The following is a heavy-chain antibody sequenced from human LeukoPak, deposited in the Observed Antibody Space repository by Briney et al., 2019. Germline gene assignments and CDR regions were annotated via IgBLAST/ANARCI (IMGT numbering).Heavy chain of an antibody. D-gene: IGHD2-2*01. Sequence: SETLSLTCTVSGGSISSGDYYWSWIRPPPGKGLEWIGYIYYSGSTYYNPSLKSRVTISVDTSKNQFSLKLSSVTAADTAVYYCARGLVEVVGGYFDLWGRGTLVTVSS. J-gene: IGHJ2*01. CDR2: IYYSGST. V-gene: IGHV4-30-4*01. CDR3: ARGLVEVVGGYFDL. CDR1: GGSISSGDYY.